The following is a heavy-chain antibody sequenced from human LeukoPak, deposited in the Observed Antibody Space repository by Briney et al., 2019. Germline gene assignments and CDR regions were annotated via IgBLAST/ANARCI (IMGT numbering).Heavy chain of an antibody. V-gene: IGHV4-59*08. CDR3: ARQYYYGSSPRYYYYYYMDV. CDR1: GGSISSYY. Sequence: SETLSLTCTVSGGSISSYYWSWIRQPPGKGLEWIGYIYYSGSTNYNPSLKSRVTISVDTSKNQFSLKLSSVTAADTAVYYCARQYYYGSSPRYYYYYYMDVWGKGTTVTVSS. D-gene: IGHD3-10*01. CDR2: IYYSGST. J-gene: IGHJ6*03.